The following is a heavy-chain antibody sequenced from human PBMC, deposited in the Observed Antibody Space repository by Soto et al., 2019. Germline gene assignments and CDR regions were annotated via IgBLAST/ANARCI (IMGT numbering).Heavy chain of an antibody. Sequence: QVQLVQSGAEVKKPGSSVKVSCKASGGTFSSYAISWVRQAPGQGLEWMGGIIPIFGTANYAQKFQGRVTITADESTRTVYKELSSLRSEDTAVYYCARVHSDCYDSSGYYQLVLMFAFDIWGQGTMVTVSS. J-gene: IGHJ3*02. CDR2: IIPIFGTA. CDR3: ARVHSDCYDSSGYYQLVLMFAFDI. V-gene: IGHV1-69*01. D-gene: IGHD3-22*01. CDR1: GGTFSSYA.